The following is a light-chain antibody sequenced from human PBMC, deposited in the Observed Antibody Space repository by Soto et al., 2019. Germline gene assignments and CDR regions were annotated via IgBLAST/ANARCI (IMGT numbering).Light chain of an antibody. CDR2: GAS. CDR3: QQYGSSLFT. Sequence: VLTQSPGTLSLSPGERGTLSCRASQSISSNFVAWYQQKPGQAPRLLIYGASSRATGIPDRFSGSGSGTDFTLTISRLEPEDFAVYYCQQYGSSLFTFGPGTKVDIK. V-gene: IGKV3-20*01. CDR1: QSISSNF. J-gene: IGKJ3*01.